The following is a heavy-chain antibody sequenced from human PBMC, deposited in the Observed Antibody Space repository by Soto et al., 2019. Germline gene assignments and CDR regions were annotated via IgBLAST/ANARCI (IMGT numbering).Heavy chain of an antibody. CDR2: IAPIINIP. D-gene: IGHD2-15*01. J-gene: IGHJ4*02. V-gene: IGHV1-69*02. Sequence: QVQLVQSGAEVKKPGSSVKVSCKASGGTFSTYTISWVRQAPGQGLEWMGRIAPIINIPDYSQKFQGRVTITADKSTTTADMELSSLRSEDTAVYYCARAMCFGGSCYLEVWGQGTLVTVSS. CDR3: ARAMCFGGSCYLEV. CDR1: GGTFSTYT.